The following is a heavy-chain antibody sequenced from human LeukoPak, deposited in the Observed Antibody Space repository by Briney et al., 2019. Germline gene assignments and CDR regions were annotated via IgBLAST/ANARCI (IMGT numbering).Heavy chain of an antibody. CDR1: GFTFSGSA. D-gene: IGHD1-26*01. J-gene: IGHJ4*02. CDR2: IRRKANSYAT. CDR3: TRSGGYVDY. V-gene: IGHV3-73*01. Sequence: PWGSLKLSCAASGFTFSGSARHWVRQASGKGLEWVGRIRRKANSYATAYAASVKGRFTISRDDSKNTAYLQMNSLKTEDPAVYYCTRSGGYVDYWGQGTLVTVSS.